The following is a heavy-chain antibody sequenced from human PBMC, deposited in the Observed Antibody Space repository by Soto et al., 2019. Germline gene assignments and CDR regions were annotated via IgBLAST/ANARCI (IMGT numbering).Heavy chain of an antibody. Sequence: PGGSLRLSCAASGFTFSSYWMHWVRQAPGKGLVWVSRINSDGSSTSYADSVKGRFTISRDNAKNTLYLQMNSLRAEDTAVYYCARAPGNSVYYYGMDVWGQGTTVTVSS. CDR3: ARAPGNSVYYYGMDV. D-gene: IGHD4-4*01. CDR1: GFTFSSYW. CDR2: INSDGSST. V-gene: IGHV3-74*01. J-gene: IGHJ6*02.